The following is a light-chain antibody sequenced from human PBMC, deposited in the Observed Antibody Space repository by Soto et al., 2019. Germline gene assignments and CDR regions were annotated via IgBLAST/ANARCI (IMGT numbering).Light chain of an antibody. CDR2: DAS. V-gene: IGKV3-11*01. Sequence: EIVLTQSPATLSLSPGARAPLSCRASQSVSSYLAWYQQKPGQAPRLLIYDASNRATGIPARFSGSGSGTDFTLTISSLEPEDFAVYYCQQRSNWPRLTFGGGTKVDIK. CDR1: QSVSSY. J-gene: IGKJ4*01. CDR3: QQRSNWPRLT.